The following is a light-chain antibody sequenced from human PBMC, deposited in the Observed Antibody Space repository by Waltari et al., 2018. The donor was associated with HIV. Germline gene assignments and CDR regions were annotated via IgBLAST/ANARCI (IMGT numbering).Light chain of an antibody. J-gene: IGLJ3*02. Sequence: QSALTQPASMSGSPGQSITISCTGTNNDIGSYDFVSWYQQHPGEAPQLIIFGVTRRPSGVSSRCSGSKSGNTASLIISGLQADDEADYYCSSYTNRQTLAFGGGTKLTVL. CDR1: NNDIGSYDF. V-gene: IGLV2-14*01. CDR3: SSYTNRQTLA. CDR2: GVT.